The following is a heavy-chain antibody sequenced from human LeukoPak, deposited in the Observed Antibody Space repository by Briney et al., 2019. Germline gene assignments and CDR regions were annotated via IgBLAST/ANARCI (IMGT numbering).Heavy chain of an antibody. CDR1: GYTFTSYG. CDR3: ARVVGCGDKGRFDP. V-gene: IGHV1-18*01. J-gene: IGHJ5*02. CDR2: ISAYNGNT. D-gene: IGHD4-17*01. Sequence: ASVKVSCKASGYTFTSYGISWVRQAPRQGLEWMGWISAYNGNTNYAQKLQGRVTMTTDTSTSTAYMELRSLRSDDTAAYHCARVVGCGDKGRFDPWGQGTLVTVSS.